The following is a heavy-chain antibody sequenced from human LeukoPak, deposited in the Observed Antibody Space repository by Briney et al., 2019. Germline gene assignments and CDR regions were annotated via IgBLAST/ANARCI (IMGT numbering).Heavy chain of an antibody. Sequence: PSETLSLTCTVSGGSISSYYWSWIRQLPGKGLEWIGYIYYSGSTNYNPSLKSRVTISVDTSKNQFSLKLSSVTAADTAVYYCARWGYSSSWSNYYFDYWGQGTLVTVSS. V-gene: IGHV4-59*01. J-gene: IGHJ4*02. D-gene: IGHD6-13*01. CDR3: ARWGYSSSWSNYYFDY. CDR2: IYYSGST. CDR1: GGSISSYY.